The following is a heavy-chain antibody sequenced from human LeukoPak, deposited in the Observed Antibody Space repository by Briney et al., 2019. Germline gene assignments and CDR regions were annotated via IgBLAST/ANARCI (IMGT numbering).Heavy chain of an antibody. V-gene: IGHV4-59*01. J-gene: IGHJ4*02. D-gene: IGHD1-26*01. Sequence: SETLSLTCTVSGGSISSYYRSWIRQPPGKGLEWIGYIYYSGSTNYSPSLKSRVTISVDTSKNQFSLKLSSVTAADTAVYYCAAGSGSYVRYFDYWGQGTLVTVSS. CDR1: GGSISSYY. CDR3: AAGSGSYVRYFDY. CDR2: IYYSGST.